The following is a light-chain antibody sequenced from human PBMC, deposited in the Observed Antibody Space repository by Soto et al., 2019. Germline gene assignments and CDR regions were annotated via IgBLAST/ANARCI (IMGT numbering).Light chain of an antibody. J-gene: IGLJ2*01. Sequence: QSALTQPPSASGSPGQSVTISCTGTSSDVGGYNYVSWYQQHPGKAPKLMIYEVSKRPSGVPDRFSGSKSGNTASLTVSGLQAEDEGDYYCSSSAGSNNLVFGGGTKLT. V-gene: IGLV2-8*01. CDR1: SSDVGGYNY. CDR3: SSSAGSNNLV. CDR2: EVS.